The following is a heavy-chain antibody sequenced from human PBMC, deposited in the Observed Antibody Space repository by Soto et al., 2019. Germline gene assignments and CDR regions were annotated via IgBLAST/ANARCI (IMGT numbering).Heavy chain of an antibody. V-gene: IGHV1-3*05. CDR3: ARSIVLVTALDY. CDR1: GYTFTSYA. Sequence: QVQLVQSGAEEKKPGASVKVYCKASGYTFTSYAMHWVRQAPGQRLEWMGWINAGNGNTKYSQKFQGRVTITRDTAAITAYMELSSLRSEDTAVYYCARSIVLVTALDYWGQGTLGTVSS. J-gene: IGHJ4*02. CDR2: INAGNGNT. D-gene: IGHD2-21*02.